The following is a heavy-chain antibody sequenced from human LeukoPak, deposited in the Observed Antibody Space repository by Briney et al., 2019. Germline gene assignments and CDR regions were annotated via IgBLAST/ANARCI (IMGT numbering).Heavy chain of an antibody. CDR2: FDPEDGET. Sequence: ASVRVSCKVSGYTLTELSMHWVRQAPGKGLEWMGGFDPEDGETIYAQKFQGRVTMTEDTSTDTAYMELSSLRSEDTAVYYCATDLVAVAGMGNDYWGQGTLVTVSP. V-gene: IGHV1-24*01. J-gene: IGHJ4*02. D-gene: IGHD6-19*01. CDR3: ATDLVAVAGMGNDY. CDR1: GYTLTELS.